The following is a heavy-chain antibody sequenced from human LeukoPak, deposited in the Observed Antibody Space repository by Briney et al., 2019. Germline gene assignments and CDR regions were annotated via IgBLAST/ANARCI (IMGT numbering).Heavy chain of an antibody. V-gene: IGHV3-48*03. Sequence: GGSLRLSCVASGFPFSSYEMSWVRQAPGKGLEWVSFISGDGRAIHYADSVKGRFTISADNPRNSVFLQMNSLRAEDTAVYYCATSLSGWFGPSAYYCGQGTLVTVSS. CDR2: ISGDGRAI. CDR1: GFPFSSYE. D-gene: IGHD3-10*01. CDR3: ATSLSGWFGPSAYY. J-gene: IGHJ4*02.